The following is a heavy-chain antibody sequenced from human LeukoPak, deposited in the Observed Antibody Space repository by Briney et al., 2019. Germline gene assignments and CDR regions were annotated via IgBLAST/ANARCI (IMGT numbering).Heavy chain of an antibody. CDR3: ARVPTVTFFDY. D-gene: IGHD4-17*01. Sequence: PSETLSLTCTVSGGSISSYYWSWIRQPPGKGLEWIGYIYYSGSTNCNPSLKSRVTISVDTSKNQFSLKLSSVTAADTAVYYCARVPTVTFFDYWGQGTLVTVSS. V-gene: IGHV4-59*12. CDR1: GGSISSYY. J-gene: IGHJ4*02. CDR2: IYYSGST.